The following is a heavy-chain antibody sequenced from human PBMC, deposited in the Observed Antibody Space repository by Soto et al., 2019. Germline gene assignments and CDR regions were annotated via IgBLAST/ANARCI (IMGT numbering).Heavy chain of an antibody. CDR2: IFYSGSS. Sequence: PSETLSLTCTVSGGSISSSSHYWGWIRQPPGKGLEWIGSIFYSGSSYSNPSLKSRVTISVDTSKTQFSLTLSSVTAADTAVYYCARRERDLDAFDIWGQGTMVTVSS. CDR1: GGSISSSSHY. J-gene: IGHJ3*02. V-gene: IGHV4-39*01. CDR3: ARRERDLDAFDI.